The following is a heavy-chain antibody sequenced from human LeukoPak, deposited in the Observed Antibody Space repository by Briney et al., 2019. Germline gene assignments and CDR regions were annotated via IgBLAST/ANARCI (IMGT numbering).Heavy chain of an antibody. V-gene: IGHV4-39*07. CDR2: LYYSGST. CDR1: GGSISSSTFY. Sequence: PSETLSLTCTVSGGSISSSTFYWGWIRQPPGKGLEWIGSLYYSGSTYYNPSLKSRVTISVDTSKNQFSLKLSSVTAADTAVYYCARVLRNYFDYWGQGTLVTVSS. D-gene: IGHD5/OR15-5a*01. CDR3: ARVLRNYFDY. J-gene: IGHJ4*02.